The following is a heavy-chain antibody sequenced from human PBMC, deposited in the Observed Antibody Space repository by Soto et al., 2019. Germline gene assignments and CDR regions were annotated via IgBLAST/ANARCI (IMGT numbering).Heavy chain of an antibody. D-gene: IGHD6-19*01. CDR2: INHSGST. V-gene: IGHV4-34*01. J-gene: IGHJ4*02. CDR1: GGSFSGYY. Sequence: QVQLQQWGAGLLKPSETLSLTCAVYGGSFSGYYWSWIRQPPGKGLEWIGEINHSGSTNYNPSLKSRVTISVDTSKNQFSLKLSSVTAADTAVYYCARVGGSGWYGDYWGQGTLVTVSS. CDR3: ARVGGSGWYGDY.